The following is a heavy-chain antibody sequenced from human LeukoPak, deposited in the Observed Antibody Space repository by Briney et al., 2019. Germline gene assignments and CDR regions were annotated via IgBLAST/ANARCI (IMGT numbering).Heavy chain of an antibody. V-gene: IGHV1-18*01. CDR1: GYTFTSYG. Sequence: GASVKVSCKASGYTFTSYGISWVRQAPGQGLEWMGWISAYNGNTNYAQKLQGRVTMTTDTSTSTAYMELRSLRSDDTAVYYCATSYYYDSSGQIGDYWGQGTMVTVSS. CDR2: ISAYNGNT. CDR3: ATSYYYDSSGQIGDY. J-gene: IGHJ4*02. D-gene: IGHD3-22*01.